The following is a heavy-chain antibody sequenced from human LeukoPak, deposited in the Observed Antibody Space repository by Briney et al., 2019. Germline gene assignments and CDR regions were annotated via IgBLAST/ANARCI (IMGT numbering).Heavy chain of an antibody. CDR3: ATNGGGKSGYGNFDY. D-gene: IGHD5-12*01. CDR1: GFTFSSYE. V-gene: IGHV3-48*03. CDR2: ISSSGSTI. J-gene: IGHJ4*02. Sequence: GGSLRLSCAASGFTFSSYEMNWVRQAPGKGLEWVSYISSSGSTIYYADSVKGRFTISRDNAKNSLYLQMNSLRAEDTALYYCATNGGGKSGYGNFDYWGQGTLVTAPS.